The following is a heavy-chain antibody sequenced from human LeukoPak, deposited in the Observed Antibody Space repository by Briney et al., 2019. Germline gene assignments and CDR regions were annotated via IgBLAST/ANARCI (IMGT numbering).Heavy chain of an antibody. CDR1: GYTFTGYY. Sequence: ASVKVSCKASGYTFTGYYMHWVRQAPGQGLEWMGWISAYNGNTNYAQKRQGRVTMTTDTSTSTAYMELRSLRSDDTAVYYCARADYGSGSYYLLYWGQGTLVTVSS. CDR2: ISAYNGNT. CDR3: ARADYGSGSYYLLY. D-gene: IGHD3-10*01. V-gene: IGHV1-18*04. J-gene: IGHJ4*02.